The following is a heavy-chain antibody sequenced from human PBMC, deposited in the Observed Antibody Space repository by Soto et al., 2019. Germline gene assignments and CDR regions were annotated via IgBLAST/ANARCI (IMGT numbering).Heavy chain of an antibody. J-gene: IGHJ5*02. D-gene: IGHD3-9*01. CDR2: IYTSGST. Sequence: SETLSLTCTVSGGSISSYYWSWIRQPAGKGLEWIGRIYTSGSTNYNPSLKSRVTMSVDTSKNQFSLKLSSVTAADTAVYYCARGGDILTTGSFDPWGQGTLVTVSS. CDR3: ARGGDILTTGSFDP. CDR1: GGSISSYY. V-gene: IGHV4-4*07.